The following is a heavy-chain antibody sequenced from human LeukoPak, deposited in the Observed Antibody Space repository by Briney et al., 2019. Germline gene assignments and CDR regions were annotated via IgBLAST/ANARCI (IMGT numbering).Heavy chain of an antibody. D-gene: IGHD6-13*01. J-gene: IGHJ4*02. V-gene: IGHV3-30*03. CDR1: GFTFSSYG. Sequence: GGSLRLSCAASGFTFSSYGMHWVRQAPGKGLEWVAVISYDGSNKYYADSVKGRFTISRDNSKNTLYLQMNSLRGEDTAVYYCARPEGYSLFYYFDYWGQGTLVTVSS. CDR2: ISYDGSNK. CDR3: ARPEGYSLFYYFDY.